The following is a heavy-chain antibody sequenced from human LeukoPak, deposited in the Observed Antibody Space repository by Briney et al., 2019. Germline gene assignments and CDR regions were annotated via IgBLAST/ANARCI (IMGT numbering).Heavy chain of an antibody. CDR3: ARGVSGWYFDY. D-gene: IGHD6-19*01. Sequence: SETLSLTCTVSGYSISSGYYWGWIRQPPGKGLEWIGSIYHSGSTYYNPSLKSRVTISVDTSKNQFSLKLSSVTAADTAVYYCARGVSGWYFDYWGQGTLVTVSS. V-gene: IGHV4-38-2*02. CDR2: IYHSGST. CDR1: GYSISSGYY. J-gene: IGHJ4*02.